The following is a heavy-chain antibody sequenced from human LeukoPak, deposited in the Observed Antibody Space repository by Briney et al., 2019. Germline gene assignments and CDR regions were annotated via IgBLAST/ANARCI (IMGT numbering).Heavy chain of an antibody. J-gene: IGHJ4*02. CDR2: INPNSGGT. D-gene: IGHD5-24*01. CDR1: GYTFTGYY. CDR3: ARDGGEMATIKFDY. V-gene: IGHV1-2*02. Sequence: GASVKVSCKASGYTFTGYYMHWVRQAPGQGLEWMGWINPNSGGTNYAQKFQGRVTMTRDTSISTAYMELSRLRSDDTAVYYCARDGGEMATIKFDYWGQGTLVTVSS.